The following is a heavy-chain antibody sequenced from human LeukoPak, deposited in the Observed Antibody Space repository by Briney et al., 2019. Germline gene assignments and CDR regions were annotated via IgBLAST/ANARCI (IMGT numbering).Heavy chain of an antibody. CDR2: IYYSGST. V-gene: IGHV4-39*07. D-gene: IGHD2-15*01. CDR1: GGSISSSSYY. J-gene: IGHJ4*02. CDR3: ARAAATASGYFDY. Sequence: PSETLSLTCTVSGGSISSSSYYWGWIRQPPGKGLEWIGSIYYSGSTYYNPSLKSRVTISVDTSKNQFSLKLSSVTAADTAVYYCARAAATASGYFDYWGQGTLVTVSS.